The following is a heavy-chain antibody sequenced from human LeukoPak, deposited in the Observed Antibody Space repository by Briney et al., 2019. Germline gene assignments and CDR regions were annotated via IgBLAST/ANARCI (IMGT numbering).Heavy chain of an antibody. J-gene: IGHJ4*02. CDR2: IIPIFGTA. D-gene: IGHD1-26*01. CDR3: ARYLRYPRYYFDY. CDR1: GGTFSSYA. V-gene: IGHV1-69*13. Sequence: SVTVSCTASGGTFSSYAISWVRQAPGQGLEWMGGIIPIFGTANYAQKFQGRVTITADESTSTAYMELSSLRSEDTAVYYCARYLRYPRYYFDYWGQGTLVTVSS.